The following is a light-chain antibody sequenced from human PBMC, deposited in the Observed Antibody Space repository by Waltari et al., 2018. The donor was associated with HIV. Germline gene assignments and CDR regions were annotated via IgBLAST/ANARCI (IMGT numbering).Light chain of an antibody. J-gene: IGLJ2*01. CDR1: SSNIGSNT. CDR3: ASWDDSLNGPV. V-gene: IGLV1-44*01. CDR2: GKN. Sequence: QSVLTQPPSKSGTPGQRVTISCSGSSSNIGSNTVSWFQQFPGKAPKVLIYGKNQRPSGVPARFSGSKSGTSASLAIGGLQSEDEADYYCASWDDSLNGPVFGGGTTLTVL.